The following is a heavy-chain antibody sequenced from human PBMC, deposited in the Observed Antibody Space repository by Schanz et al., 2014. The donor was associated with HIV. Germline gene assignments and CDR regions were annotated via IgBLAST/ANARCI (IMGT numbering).Heavy chain of an antibody. CDR1: GFIFSDYS. CDR2: MIWNNGI. CDR3: ARESYGALDF. D-gene: IGHD4-17*01. V-gene: IGHV3-48*01. Sequence: ELQLAESGGRLEQPGGSLRLSCAASGFIFSDYSMNWVRQAPGKGLEWVAHMIWNNGIYYADSVKGRFTISRDNAKNTLYLQMSNLRVDDTAVYYCARESYGALDFWGQGTLVTVSS. J-gene: IGHJ4*02.